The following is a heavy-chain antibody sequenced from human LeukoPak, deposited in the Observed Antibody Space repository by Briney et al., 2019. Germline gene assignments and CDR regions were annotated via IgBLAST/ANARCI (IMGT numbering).Heavy chain of an antibody. Sequence: SETLSLTCTVSGGSISSSSYYWGWIRQPPGKGLEWIGNIYYRGSTYYNPSLRSRVTISVDTSKNQFSLKLSSVRAADSAVYYCARQGGSYYTPFDSWGQGTLVTVSS. CDR1: GGSISSSSYY. CDR2: IYYRGST. J-gene: IGHJ4*02. D-gene: IGHD1-26*01. V-gene: IGHV4-39*01. CDR3: ARQGGSYYTPFDS.